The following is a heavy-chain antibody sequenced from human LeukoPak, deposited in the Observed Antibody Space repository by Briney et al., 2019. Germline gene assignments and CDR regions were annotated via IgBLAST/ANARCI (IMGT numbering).Heavy chain of an antibody. Sequence: SETLSLTCTVSGGSISSYYWSWIRQPPGKGLEWIGYIYYSGSTNYNPSLKSRVTISVDTSKNQFSLKLSSVTAADTAAYYCAGNVPRLYYYGMDVWGQGTTVTVSS. CDR2: IYYSGST. CDR1: GGSISSYY. J-gene: IGHJ6*02. V-gene: IGHV4-59*08. D-gene: IGHD6-6*01. CDR3: AGNVPRLYYYGMDV.